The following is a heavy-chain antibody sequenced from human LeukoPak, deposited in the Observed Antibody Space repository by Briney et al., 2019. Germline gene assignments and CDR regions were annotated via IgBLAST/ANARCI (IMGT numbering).Heavy chain of an antibody. CDR2: IWYDGSNK. CDR1: GFTFSSYA. D-gene: IGHD3-10*01. V-gene: IGHV3-33*08. CDR3: ATAPYYYGSGSYPYYYYGMDV. Sequence: PGRSLRLSCAASGFTFSSYAMHWVRQAPGKGLEWVAVIWYDGSNKYYADSVKGRFTISRDNFKNTLYLQMNSLRAEDTAVYYCATAPYYYGSGSYPYYYYGMDVWGQGTTVTVSS. J-gene: IGHJ6*02.